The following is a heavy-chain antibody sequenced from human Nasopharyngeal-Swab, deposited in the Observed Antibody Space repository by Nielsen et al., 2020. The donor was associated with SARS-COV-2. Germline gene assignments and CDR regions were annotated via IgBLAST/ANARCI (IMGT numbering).Heavy chain of an antibody. V-gene: IGHV3-23*01. CDR1: GFTFSSYA. CDR2: ISGSGGST. J-gene: IGHJ6*02. Sequence: GGSLRLSCAASGFTFSSYAMSWVRQAPGKGLEWVSAISGSGGSTYYADSVKGRFTISRDNAKNTLYLQMNSLRAEDTAVYYCAREPPATYYCDSSGYPKSSYYYGMDVWGQGTTVTVSS. CDR3: AREPPATYYCDSSGYPKSSYYYGMDV. D-gene: IGHD3-22*01.